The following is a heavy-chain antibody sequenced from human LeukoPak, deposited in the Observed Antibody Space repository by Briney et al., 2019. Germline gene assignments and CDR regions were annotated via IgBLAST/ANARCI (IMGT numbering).Heavy chain of an antibody. V-gene: IGHV4-34*01. Sequence: PSETLSLTCAVYGGSISGYYWSWIRQPPGKGLEWIGEINHSGSTNYNPSLKSRVTISVDTSKNQFSLKLSSVTAADTAVYYCARGRDSTTLLRYGMDVWGKGTTVTVSS. CDR3: ARGRDSTTLLRYGMDV. D-gene: IGHD2/OR15-2a*01. CDR2: INHSGST. CDR1: GGSISGYY. J-gene: IGHJ6*04.